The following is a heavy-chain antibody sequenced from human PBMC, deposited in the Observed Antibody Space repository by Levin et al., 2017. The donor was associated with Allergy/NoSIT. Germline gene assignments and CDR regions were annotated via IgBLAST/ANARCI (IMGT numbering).Heavy chain of an antibody. J-gene: IGHJ4*02. CDR3: ARAPVRGVIYYDY. V-gene: IGHV1-69*04. CDR2: IIPILGIA. D-gene: IGHD3-10*01. Sequence: GGSLRLSCKASGGTFSSYAISWVRQAPGQGLEWMGRIIPILGIANYAQKFQGRVTITADKSTSTAYMELSSLRSEDTAVYYCARAPVRGVIYYDYWGQGTLVTVSS. CDR1: GGTFSSYA.